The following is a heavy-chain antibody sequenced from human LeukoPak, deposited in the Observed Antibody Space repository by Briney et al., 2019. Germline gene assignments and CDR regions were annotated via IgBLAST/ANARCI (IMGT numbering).Heavy chain of an antibody. Sequence: GGSLRLSCAASGFTFSSYEMNWVRQAPGKGLEWVSYISSSGSTIYYADSLKGRFTISRDNAKNSLYLQMNSLRAEDTAVYYCARVMSDDIAGYFDYWGQGTLVTVSS. D-gene: IGHD2-15*01. CDR1: GFTFSSYE. J-gene: IGHJ4*02. V-gene: IGHV3-48*03. CDR2: ISSSGSTI. CDR3: ARVMSDDIAGYFDY.